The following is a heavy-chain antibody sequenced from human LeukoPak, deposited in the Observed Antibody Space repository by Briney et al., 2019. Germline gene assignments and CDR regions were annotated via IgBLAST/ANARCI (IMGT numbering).Heavy chain of an antibody. CDR3: VRGYLGIHGGVFDI. CDR1: GLTFSTYI. D-gene: IGHD5-18*01. Sequence: GSLRLSCAASGLTFSTYIMNWVRQAPGKGLEWVSYVTTSSPVHYADSVKGRFTISRDDAKNSLFLQMNSLRDEDTAVYYCVRGYLGIHGGVFDIWGQGTMVTVSS. V-gene: IGHV3-48*02. CDR2: VTTSSPV. J-gene: IGHJ3*02.